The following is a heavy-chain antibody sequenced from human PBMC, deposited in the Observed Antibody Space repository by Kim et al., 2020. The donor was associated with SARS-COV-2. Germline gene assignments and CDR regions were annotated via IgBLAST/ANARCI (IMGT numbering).Heavy chain of an antibody. CDR2: IYYSGST. J-gene: IGHJ6*03. D-gene: IGHD4-4*01. V-gene: IGHV4-31*03. Sequence: SETLSLTCTVSGGSISSGGYYWSWIRQHPGKGLEWIGYIYYSGSTYYNPSLKSRVTISVDTSKNQFSLKLSSVTAADTAVYYCARVSFDYSIYYYYMDVWGKGTTVTVSS. CDR3: ARVSFDYSIYYYYMDV. CDR1: GGSISSGGYY.